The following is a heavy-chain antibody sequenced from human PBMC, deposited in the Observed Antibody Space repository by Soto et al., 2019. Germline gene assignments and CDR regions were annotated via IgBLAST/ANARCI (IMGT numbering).Heavy chain of an antibody. V-gene: IGHV3-74*01. J-gene: IGHJ3*01. CDR1: GFTFSYYW. D-gene: IGHD1-26*01. Sequence: EVQLVESGGGLVQPGESLRLSCAASGFTFSYYWMHWVRQAPGKGLVWVSRIHSDGSGTTYADSVKGRFTISRDNARNTLYLQMSSLRAEDTAVYYCARGDRGAFDLWGQGTVVTVSS. CDR2: IHSDGSGT. CDR3: ARGDRGAFDL.